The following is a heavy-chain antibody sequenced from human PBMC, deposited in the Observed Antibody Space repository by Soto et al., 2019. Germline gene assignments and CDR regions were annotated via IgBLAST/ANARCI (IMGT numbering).Heavy chain of an antibody. V-gene: IGHV4-39*01. Sequence: PSETLSLTCTVSGGSISSSSYYWGWIRQPPGKGLEWIGSIYYSGSTYYNPSLKSRVTISVGTSKNQFSLKLSSVTAADTAVYYCATLWGLGNWFDPWGQGTLVTVSS. D-gene: IGHD3-16*01. CDR3: ATLWGLGNWFDP. CDR1: GGSISSSSYY. CDR2: IYYSGST. J-gene: IGHJ5*02.